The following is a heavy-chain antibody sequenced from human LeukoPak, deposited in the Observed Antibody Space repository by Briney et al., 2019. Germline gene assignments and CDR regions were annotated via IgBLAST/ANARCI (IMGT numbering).Heavy chain of an antibody. V-gene: IGHV5-51*01. D-gene: IGHD5-24*01. Sequence: GESLKISCKGSGYSFTSYWIGWVRQMPGKGLEWMGIIYPGDSDTRYSPSFQSQVTISADKSITTAYLQWSSLKASDTAMYYCARHGRRDGYNYDYWGQGTLVTVSS. CDR1: GYSFTSYW. CDR3: ARHGRRDGYNYDY. J-gene: IGHJ4*02. CDR2: IYPGDSDT.